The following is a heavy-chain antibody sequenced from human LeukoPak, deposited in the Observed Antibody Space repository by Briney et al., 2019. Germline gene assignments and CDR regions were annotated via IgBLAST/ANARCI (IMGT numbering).Heavy chain of an antibody. Sequence: GGSLRLSCAASGFTFSSYGMHWVRQAPGKGLEWVAVISYDGSNKYYADSVKGRFTISRDNSKNTLYLQMNSLRAEDTAVYYCARDQRGDYYDYWGQGTLVTVSS. V-gene: IGHV3-30*03. CDR3: ARDQRGDYYDY. CDR1: GFTFSSYG. CDR2: ISYDGSNK. J-gene: IGHJ4*02. D-gene: IGHD3-10*01.